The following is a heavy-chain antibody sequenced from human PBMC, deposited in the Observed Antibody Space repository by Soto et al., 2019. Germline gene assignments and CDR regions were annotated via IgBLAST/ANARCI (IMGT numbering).Heavy chain of an antibody. CDR1: GDSVSSNSAA. CDR2: AYYRSRWYN. CDR3: AGTTSHYWYYMDV. J-gene: IGHJ6*03. V-gene: IGHV6-1*01. Sequence: SQTLSLTCAISGDSVSSNSAAWKWIRQSPSRGLEWLGRAYYRSRWYNDYAVSVKSRITVNPDTSKNQFSLQLTSVTPEDTAVYYCAGTTSHYWYYMDVWGKGTTVTVSS. D-gene: IGHD1-7*01.